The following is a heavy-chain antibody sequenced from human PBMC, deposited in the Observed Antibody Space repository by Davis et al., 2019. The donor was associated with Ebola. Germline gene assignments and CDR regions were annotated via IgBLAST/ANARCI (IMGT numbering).Heavy chain of an antibody. Sequence: ASVKVSCKASGYTFTSYGISWVRQAPGQGLERMGWISAYNGNTNYAQKLQGRVTMTTDTSTSTAYMELSRLRSDDTAVYYCAREERSSWSFDYWGQGTLVTVSS. CDR3: AREERSSWSFDY. CDR1: GYTFTSYG. J-gene: IGHJ4*02. D-gene: IGHD6-13*01. CDR2: ISAYNGNT. V-gene: IGHV1-18*04.